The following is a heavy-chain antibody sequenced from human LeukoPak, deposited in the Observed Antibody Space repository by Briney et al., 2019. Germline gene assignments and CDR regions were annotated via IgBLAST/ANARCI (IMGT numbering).Heavy chain of an antibody. CDR2: IIPIFGTA. D-gene: IGHD2-2*01. CDR3: ARGARGTNYYYYYGMDV. J-gene: IGHJ6*02. V-gene: IGHV1-69*13. Sequence: SVKVSCKASGGTFSSYAISWVRQAPGQGLEWMGGIIPIFGTANYAQKFQGRVTITADESTGTAYMELSSLRSEDTAVYYCARGARGTNYYYYYGMDVWGQGTTVTVSS. CDR1: GGTFSSYA.